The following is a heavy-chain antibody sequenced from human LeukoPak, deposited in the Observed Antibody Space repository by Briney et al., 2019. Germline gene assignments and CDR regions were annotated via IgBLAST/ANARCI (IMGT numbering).Heavy chain of an antibody. J-gene: IGHJ4*02. Sequence: TGGSLRLSCAASGFTFDDYAMHWVRQAPGKGLEWVSGISWNSGSIGYADSVKGRFTISRDNAKNSLCLQMNSLRAEDTALYYCAKAKLWFGELFDYWGQGTLVTVSS. V-gene: IGHV3-9*01. D-gene: IGHD3-10*01. CDR3: AKAKLWFGELFDY. CDR2: ISWNSGSI. CDR1: GFTFDDYA.